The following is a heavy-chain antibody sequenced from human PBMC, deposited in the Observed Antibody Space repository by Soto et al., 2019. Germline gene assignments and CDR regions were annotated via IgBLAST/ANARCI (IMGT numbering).Heavy chain of an antibody. Sequence: SETLSLTCAVYGGSFSGYYWSWIRQPPGKGLEWIGEINHSGSTNYNPSLKSRVTISVDTSKNQFSLKLSSVTAADTAVYYCAARLYYYGSGSYYRFDYWGQGTLVTVSS. V-gene: IGHV4-34*01. D-gene: IGHD3-10*01. J-gene: IGHJ4*02. CDR2: INHSGST. CDR1: GGSFSGYY. CDR3: AARLYYYGSGSYYRFDY.